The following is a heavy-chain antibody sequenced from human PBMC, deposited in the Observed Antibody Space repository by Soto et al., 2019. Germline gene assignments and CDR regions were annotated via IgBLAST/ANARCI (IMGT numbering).Heavy chain of an antibody. CDR3: ARDTETLGPRANDALDI. V-gene: IGHV1-3*01. D-gene: IGHD3-3*02. Sequence: QAQLVQSGAEMKKPGASVKVSCKATGYTFSAYTMNWVRQAPGQSLEWMGWINAGSGNTKYSQNFQSRVSITRDTSASTVYMELTGLTSEDTAVYYCARDTETLGPRANDALDIWGQGTMVTVS. J-gene: IGHJ3*02. CDR1: GYTFSAYT. CDR2: INAGSGNT.